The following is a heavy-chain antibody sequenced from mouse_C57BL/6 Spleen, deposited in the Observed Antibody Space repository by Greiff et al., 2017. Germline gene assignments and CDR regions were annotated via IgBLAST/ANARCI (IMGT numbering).Heavy chain of an antibody. J-gene: IGHJ3*01. D-gene: IGHD6-1*01. CDR1: GYTFTNYW. Sequence: QVQLQQSGAELVRPGASVKMSCKASGYTFTNYWIGWAKQRPGRGLEWIGDIYPGGGYTHYNEKFKSKATLPSDKPSSTADMQFSSLSSEDSAIYYCARADLRRFAYWGQGTLVTVSA. V-gene: IGHV1-63*01. CDR3: ARADLRRFAY. CDR2: IYPGGGYT.